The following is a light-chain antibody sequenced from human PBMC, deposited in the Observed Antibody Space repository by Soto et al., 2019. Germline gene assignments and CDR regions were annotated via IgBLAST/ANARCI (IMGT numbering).Light chain of an antibody. CDR2: DVS. J-gene: IGLJ3*02. CDR1: SSDVGGYNY. Sequence: SALTQPASVSGSPGQSITISCTGTSSDVGGYNYVSWYQQHPGKAPKLMIYDVSNRPSGVSNRFSGSKSGNTASLTISGLQAEDEADYYCSSYTSSSWGVFGGGTKVTVL. CDR3: SSYTSSSWGV. V-gene: IGLV2-14*01.